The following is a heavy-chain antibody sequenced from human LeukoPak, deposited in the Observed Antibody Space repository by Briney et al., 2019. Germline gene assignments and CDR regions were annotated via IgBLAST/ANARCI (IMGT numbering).Heavy chain of an antibody. Sequence: GASVKVSCKVSGYTLTELSMHWVRQAPGKGPEWMGGFDPEDGETIYAQKFQGRVTMTEDTSTDTAYMELSSLRSEDTAVYYCATASTMTDAFDIWGQGTMVTVSS. CDR3: ATASTMTDAFDI. CDR2: FDPEDGET. J-gene: IGHJ3*02. D-gene: IGHD3-22*01. V-gene: IGHV1-24*01. CDR1: GYTLTELS.